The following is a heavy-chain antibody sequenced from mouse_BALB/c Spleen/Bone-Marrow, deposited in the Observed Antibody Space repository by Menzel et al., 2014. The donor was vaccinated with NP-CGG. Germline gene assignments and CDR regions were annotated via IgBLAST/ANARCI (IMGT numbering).Heavy chain of an antibody. Sequence: VQLTQCGPKLVKPGASVKISCKASGYSFTAYNMNWVKQSNGKSLEWIGNIDLYYGGTSYNLKFKGKATLTVDKSSSTAYMQLKSLTSEDSAVYYCARSRYDGTYWYFDVRGAGTTVTASS. CDR3: ARSRYDGTYWYFDV. D-gene: IGHD2-14*01. CDR2: IDLYYGGT. CDR1: GYSFTAYN. J-gene: IGHJ1*01. V-gene: IGHV1-39*01.